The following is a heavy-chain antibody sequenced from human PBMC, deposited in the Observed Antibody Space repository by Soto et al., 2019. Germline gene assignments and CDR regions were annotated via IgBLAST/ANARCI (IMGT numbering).Heavy chain of an antibody. J-gene: IGHJ6*02. CDR3: ERPSLIVTPLYVIDV. CDR2: IFPSDSDT. V-gene: IGHV5-51*01. D-gene: IGHD2-15*01. CDR1: GYNFAIIW. Sequence: GESLKISCKGSGYNFAIIWVGWVRQVPGKGLEWMGIIFPSDSDTRYSPSFQGQVTISADKSTNTAYLQWNSLKASDTAIYYCERPSLIVTPLYVIDVWGQGTTVTVSS.